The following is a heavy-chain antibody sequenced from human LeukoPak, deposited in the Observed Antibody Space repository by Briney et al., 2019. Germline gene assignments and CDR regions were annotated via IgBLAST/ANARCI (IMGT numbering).Heavy chain of an antibody. CDR3: ARSTAGLDY. J-gene: IGHJ4*02. Sequence: GGSLRRSCAASGFTFSNYWMSWVRQAPGKGLEWVANIRQDGSEKYYVDSMRGRFTISRDNAKNSLYLQMSSLRAEDTAVYYCARSTAGLDYWGQGTLVTVSS. CDR1: GFTFSNYW. D-gene: IGHD1-1*01. V-gene: IGHV3-7*01. CDR2: IRQDGSEK.